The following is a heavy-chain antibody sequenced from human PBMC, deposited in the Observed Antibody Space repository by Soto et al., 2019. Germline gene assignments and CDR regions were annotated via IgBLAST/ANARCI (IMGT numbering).Heavy chain of an antibody. CDR1: GYTFTSYD. J-gene: IGHJ6*02. Sequence: ASVKVSCKASGYTFTSYDLHWVRQAPGQRLEWMGWTNAGNGNTKYSQKFQGRVTITRDTSASTAYMELNSLRAEDTAVYYCARDIGRGDNYYYYYGMDVWGQGTTVTVSS. CDR3: ARDIGRGDNYYYYYGMDV. D-gene: IGHD2-21*02. V-gene: IGHV1-3*01. CDR2: TNAGNGNT.